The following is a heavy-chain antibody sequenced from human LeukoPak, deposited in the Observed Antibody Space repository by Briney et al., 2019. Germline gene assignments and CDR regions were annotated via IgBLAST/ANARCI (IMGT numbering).Heavy chain of an antibody. CDR2: INPSGGST. CDR3: ARRAVSIDAFDI. D-gene: IGHD6-25*01. CDR1: GYTFTSYY. J-gene: IGHJ3*02. Sequence: GASVKVSCKASGYTFTSYYMHWVRQAPGQGLEWMGIINPSGGSTSYAQKFQGRVTMTRDTSTSTVYMGLSSLRSEDTAVYYCARRAVSIDAFDIWGQGTMVTVSS. V-gene: IGHV1-46*01.